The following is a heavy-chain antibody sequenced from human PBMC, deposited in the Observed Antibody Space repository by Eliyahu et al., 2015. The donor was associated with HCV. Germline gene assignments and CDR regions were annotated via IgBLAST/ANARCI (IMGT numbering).Heavy chain of an antibody. J-gene: IGHJ4*02. D-gene: IGHD4-17*01. CDR2: ISYDGSNK. CDR3: ARDPPTTVTTWFDY. CDR1: GFTFSXYA. V-gene: IGHV3-30-3*01. Sequence: QVQLVESGGGVVQPGRSLRXSCAASGFTFSXYAMHWVRQAPGKGXEWVAVISYDGSNKYYADSVKGRFTISRDNSKNTLYLQMNSLRAEDTAVYYCARDPPTTVTTWFDYWGQGTLVTVSS.